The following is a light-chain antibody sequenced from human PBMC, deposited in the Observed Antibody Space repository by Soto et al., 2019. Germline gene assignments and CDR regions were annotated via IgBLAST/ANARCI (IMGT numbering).Light chain of an antibody. V-gene: IGKV1-9*01. CDR3: QQLNSYPLT. CDR2: AAS. CDR1: QGISSY. J-gene: IGKJ4*01. Sequence: DTRLTQSPSSLSASVGDRVTITCQASQGISSYLAWYQQKPGKAPKLLIYAASTLQSGVPSRFSGSGSGTEFTLTISRLQPEDLDTSYCQQLNSYPLTFGGGTKV.